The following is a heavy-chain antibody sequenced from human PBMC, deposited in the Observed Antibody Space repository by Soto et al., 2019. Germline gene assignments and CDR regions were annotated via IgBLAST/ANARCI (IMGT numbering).Heavy chain of an antibody. CDR1: GFTFSSYE. J-gene: IGHJ6*02. D-gene: IGHD6-19*01. Sequence: TGGSLRLSCAASGFTFSSYEMNWVRQAPGKGLEWVSYISSSGSTIYYADSVKGRFTISRDNAKNSLYLQMNSLRAEDTAVYYCARVGHSHIAVAGTYYYGMDVWGQGTTVTVSS. CDR3: ARVGHSHIAVAGTYYYGMDV. V-gene: IGHV3-48*03. CDR2: ISSSGSTI.